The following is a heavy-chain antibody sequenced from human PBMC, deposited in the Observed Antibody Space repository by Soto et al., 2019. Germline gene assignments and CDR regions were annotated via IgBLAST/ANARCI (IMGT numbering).Heavy chain of an antibody. V-gene: IGHV3-33*01. J-gene: IGHJ4*02. CDR3: ARVGHGGNSGFEY. CDR1: GFTFSSYG. CDR2: IWYDGSDK. D-gene: IGHD2-21*02. Sequence: QVQLVESGGGVVQPGRSLRLSCAASGFTFSSYGMHWVRQAPGKGLEWVAIIWYDGSDKYYADSVKGRFTISRDNSKNTLYLQMNSLRAEDTAVYYCARVGHGGNSGFEYWGQGTLVTVSS.